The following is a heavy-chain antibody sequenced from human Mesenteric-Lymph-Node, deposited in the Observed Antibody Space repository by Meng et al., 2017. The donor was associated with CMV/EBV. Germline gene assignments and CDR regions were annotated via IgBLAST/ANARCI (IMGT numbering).Heavy chain of an antibody. Sequence: GSISSSAYYGGWIRQPPGKGLEWIGNIYYSGNTYYNPSLKSRVTMSVDTSKNQFSLKLSSVTAADTAVYYCAGHYYDSSNYYYPYEYWGQGTLVTVSS. CDR3: AGHYYDSSNYYYPYEY. CDR2: IYYSGNT. D-gene: IGHD3-22*01. CDR1: GSISSSAYY. J-gene: IGHJ4*02. V-gene: IGHV4-39*01.